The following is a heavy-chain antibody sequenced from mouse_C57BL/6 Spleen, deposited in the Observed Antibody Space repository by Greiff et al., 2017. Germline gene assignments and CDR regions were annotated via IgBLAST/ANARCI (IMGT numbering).Heavy chain of an antibody. J-gene: IGHJ2*01. CDR3: ARLQTGNFDY. CDR1: GYTFTDYN. Sequence: VHVKQSGPELVKPGASVKIPCKASGYTFTDYNMDWVKQSHGKSLEWIGDINPNNGGTIYNQKFKGKATLTVDKSSSTAYMELRSLTSEDTAVYYCARLQTGNFDYWGQGTTLTVSS. V-gene: IGHV1-18*01. D-gene: IGHD4-1*01. CDR2: INPNNGGT.